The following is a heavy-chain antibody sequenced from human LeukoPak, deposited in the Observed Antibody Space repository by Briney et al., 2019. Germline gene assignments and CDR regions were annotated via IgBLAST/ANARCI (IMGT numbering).Heavy chain of an antibody. V-gene: IGHV1-2*02. CDR1: GYTFTGYY. CDR3: ARGIVLTTVNTFDI. J-gene: IGHJ3*02. D-gene: IGHD4-17*01. CDR2: INPNSVGT. Sequence: ASVKVSCKASGYTFTGYYIHWVRQAPGQGFEWMGWINPNSVGTSYAQRFQGRVTMTRDTSISTAYMDLIRLTSDDTAVYFCARGIVLTTVNTFDIWGQGTLVTVSS.